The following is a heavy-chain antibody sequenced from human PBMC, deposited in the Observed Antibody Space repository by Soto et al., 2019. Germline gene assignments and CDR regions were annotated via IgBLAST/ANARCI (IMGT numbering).Heavy chain of an antibody. CDR3: AREVVVAANDAFDI. J-gene: IGHJ3*02. D-gene: IGHD2-15*01. Sequence: PGGSLRLSCAASGFTFSSYAMHWVRQAPGKGLEYVSAISSNGGSTYYANSVKGRFTISRDNSKNTLYLQMGSLRAEDMAVYYCAREVVVAANDAFDIWGQGTMVTVSS. CDR2: ISSNGGST. CDR1: GFTFSSYA. V-gene: IGHV3-64*01.